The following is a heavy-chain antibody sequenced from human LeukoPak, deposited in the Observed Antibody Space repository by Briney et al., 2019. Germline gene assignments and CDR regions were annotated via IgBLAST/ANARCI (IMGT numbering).Heavy chain of an antibody. J-gene: IGHJ3*02. CDR2: ISGSGGST. CDR3: AKDLVWAGSGPDAFDI. CDR1: GFNFITYA. V-gene: IGHV3-23*01. D-gene: IGHD6-19*01. Sequence: GGSLRLSCAASGFNFITYAMTWVRQAPGKGLEWVSSISGSGGSTYYADSVKGRFTISRDNSKNTLYLQMNSLRAGDTAIYYCAKDLVWAGSGPDAFDIWGQGTIVTVSS.